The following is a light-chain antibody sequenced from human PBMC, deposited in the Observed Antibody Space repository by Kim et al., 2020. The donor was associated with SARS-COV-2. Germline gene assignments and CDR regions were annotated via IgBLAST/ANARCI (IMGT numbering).Light chain of an antibody. Sequence: PEEKAPPSSTASQSVRTSYLVWDQQKPGQAPRRPISGASRRAAGIPDRGSGSGSGTDFTLSISRLGPEDFAVYYCQSYGRSPRTLVQGTKVEIK. CDR3: QSYGRSPRT. V-gene: IGKV3-20*01. J-gene: IGKJ1*01. CDR2: GAS. CDR1: QSVRTSY.